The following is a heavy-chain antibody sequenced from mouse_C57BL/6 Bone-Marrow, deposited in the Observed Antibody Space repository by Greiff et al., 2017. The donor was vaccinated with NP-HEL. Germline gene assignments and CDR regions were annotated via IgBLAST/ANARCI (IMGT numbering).Heavy chain of an antibody. CDR1: GFTFSSYA. Sequence: EVMLVESGGGLVKPGGSLKLSCAASGFTFSSYAMSWVRQTPEKRLEWVATISDGGSYTYYPDNVKGRFTISRDNAKNNLYLQMSHLKSEDTAMYYCARDGDVGYYAAWFAYWGQGTLVTVSA. V-gene: IGHV5-4*03. D-gene: IGHD2-3*01. CDR3: ARDGDVGYYAAWFAY. CDR2: ISDGGSYT. J-gene: IGHJ3*01.